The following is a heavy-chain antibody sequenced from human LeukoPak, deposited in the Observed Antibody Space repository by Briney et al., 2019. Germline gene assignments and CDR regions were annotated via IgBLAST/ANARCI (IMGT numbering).Heavy chain of an antibody. D-gene: IGHD2-15*01. Sequence: GGSLRLSCAASGFTFSSYEMNWVRQAPGKGLEWVSYISSSGSTIYYAASVKGRFTISRDNAKNSLYLQMNSLRAEDTAVYYCARTDAVAAASVYWGQGTLVTVSS. CDR1: GFTFSSYE. CDR3: ARTDAVAAASVY. CDR2: ISSSGSTI. J-gene: IGHJ4*02. V-gene: IGHV3-48*03.